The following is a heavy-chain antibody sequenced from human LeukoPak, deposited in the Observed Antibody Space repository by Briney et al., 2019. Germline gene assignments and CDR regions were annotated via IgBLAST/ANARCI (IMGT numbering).Heavy chain of an antibody. J-gene: IGHJ4*02. Sequence: SETLSLTCTVSGGSISSSSYYWGWIRQPPGKGLEWIGEINHSGSTNYNPSLKSRVTISVDTSKNQFSLKLSSVTAADTAVYYCARGGYCSGGSCYSGLDYWGQGTLVTVSS. CDR3: ARGGYCSGGSCYSGLDY. CDR1: GGSISSSSYY. V-gene: IGHV4-39*07. CDR2: INHSGST. D-gene: IGHD2-15*01.